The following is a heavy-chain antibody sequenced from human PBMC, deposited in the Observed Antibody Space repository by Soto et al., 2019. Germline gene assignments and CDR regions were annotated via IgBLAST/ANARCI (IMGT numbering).Heavy chain of an antibody. J-gene: IGHJ6*02. D-gene: IGHD6-13*01. Sequence: SETLSLTCTGSCGSISSGDYYWSWIRQPPGKGLEWIGYIYYSGSTYYNPSLKSRVTISVDTSKNQFSLKLSSVTAADTAVYYCARVAAAGSYYYYYGMDVWGQGTTVTVSS. V-gene: IGHV4-30-4*01. CDR2: IYYSGST. CDR1: CGSISSGDYY. CDR3: ARVAAAGSYYYYYGMDV.